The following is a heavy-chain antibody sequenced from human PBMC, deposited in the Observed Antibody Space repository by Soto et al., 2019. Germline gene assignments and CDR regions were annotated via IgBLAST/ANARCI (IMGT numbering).Heavy chain of an antibody. V-gene: IGHV3-74*01. D-gene: IGHD3-3*01. CDR1: GFTFSSYW. CDR2: INSDGSST. Sequence: LRLSCAASGFTFSSYWMHWVRQAPGKGLVWVSRINSDGSSTSYADSEKGRFTISRDNAKNTLYLQMNSLRAEDTAVYYCARVYDFWSDYYGMDVWGQGTTVTVSS. J-gene: IGHJ6*02. CDR3: ARVYDFWSDYYGMDV.